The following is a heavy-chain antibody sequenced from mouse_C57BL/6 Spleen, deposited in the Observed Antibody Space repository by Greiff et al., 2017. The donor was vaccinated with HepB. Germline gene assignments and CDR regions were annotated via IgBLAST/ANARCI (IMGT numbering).Heavy chain of an antibody. V-gene: IGHV10-3*01. CDR3: GRSYYSNYHYAMDY. Sequence: EVQVVESGGGLVQPKGSLKLSCAASGFTFNTYAMHWVRQAPGKGLEWVARIRSKSSNYATYYADSVKDRFTISRDDSQSMLYLQMNNLKTEDTAMYYCGRSYYSNYHYAMDYWGQGTSVTVSS. D-gene: IGHD2-5*01. CDR2: IRSKSSNYAT. CDR1: GFTFNTYA. J-gene: IGHJ4*01.